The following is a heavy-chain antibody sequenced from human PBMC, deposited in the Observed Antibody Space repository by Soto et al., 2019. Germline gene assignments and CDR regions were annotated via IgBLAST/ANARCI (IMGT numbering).Heavy chain of an antibody. Sequence: SETLSLTCTVSGYSISSGYYWGWIRQPPGKGLEWIGSIYHSGSTYYNPSLKSRVTISVDTSKNQFSLKLSSVTAADTAVYYCARDFFSSIQLWYYYYYGMDVWGQGTTVTVSS. V-gene: IGHV4-38-2*02. CDR3: ARDFFSSIQLWYYYYYGMDV. CDR1: GYSISSGYY. CDR2: IYHSGST. J-gene: IGHJ6*02. D-gene: IGHD5-18*01.